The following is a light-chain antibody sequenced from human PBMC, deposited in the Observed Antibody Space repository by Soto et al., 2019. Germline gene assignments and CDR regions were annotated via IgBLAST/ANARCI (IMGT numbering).Light chain of an antibody. V-gene: IGKV1-9*01. CDR2: AVS. CDR1: QGIRTY. Sequence: IPLTQSPASLSASGGDRVTITCRASQGIRTYLAWYQQKPGKAPQLLIYAVSTLQSGVSSRFSGSGFGTDFTLTISSLKPEDVATYYCQHLNGRFTFGPGTQVDI. CDR3: QHLNGRFT. J-gene: IGKJ3*01.